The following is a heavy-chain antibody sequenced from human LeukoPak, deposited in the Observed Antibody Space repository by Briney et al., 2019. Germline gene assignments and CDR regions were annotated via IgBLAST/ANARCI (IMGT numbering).Heavy chain of an antibody. CDR2: IWYDGSNK. V-gene: IGHV3-33*01. CDR1: GFTFSSYG. D-gene: IGHD3-10*01. J-gene: IGHJ3*02. Sequence: GGSLRLSCAASGFTFSSYGMHRVRQAPGKGLEWVAVIWYDGSNKYYADSVKGRFTISRDNSKNTLYLQMNSLRAEDTAVYYCARGIQPPKYYGSGSDTFDIWGQGTMVTVSS. CDR3: ARGIQPPKYYGSGSDTFDI.